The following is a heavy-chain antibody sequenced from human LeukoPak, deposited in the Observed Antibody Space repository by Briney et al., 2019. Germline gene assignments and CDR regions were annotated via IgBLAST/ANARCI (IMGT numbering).Heavy chain of an antibody. D-gene: IGHD5-18*01. CDR2: ISGSGGST. Sequence: GGSLRLSCAASGFTFSSYAMSWVRQAPGKGLEWVSAISGSGGSTYYADSVKGRFTISRDNSKNTLYLQMNSLRAEDTAVYYCAKDKAYSYDPKYYFDYWGQGTLVTVSS. CDR3: AKDKAYSYDPKYYFDY. V-gene: IGHV3-23*01. J-gene: IGHJ4*02. CDR1: GFTFSSYA.